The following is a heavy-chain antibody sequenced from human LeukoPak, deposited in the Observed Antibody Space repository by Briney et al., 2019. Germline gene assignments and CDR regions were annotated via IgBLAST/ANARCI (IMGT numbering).Heavy chain of an antibody. CDR1: GGTFSSYA. Sequence: SVKVSCKASGGTFSSYAISWVRQAPGQGLEWMGRIIPILGIANYAQKFQGRVTITADKSTSAAYMELSSLRSEDTAVYYCARVLVPAAIWDYYYYGMDVWGQGTTVTVSS. V-gene: IGHV1-69*04. CDR3: ARVLVPAAIWDYYYYGMDV. CDR2: IIPILGIA. J-gene: IGHJ6*02. D-gene: IGHD2-2*02.